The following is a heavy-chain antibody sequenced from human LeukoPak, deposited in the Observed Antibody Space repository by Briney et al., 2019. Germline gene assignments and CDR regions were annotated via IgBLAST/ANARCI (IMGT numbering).Heavy chain of an antibody. J-gene: IGHJ6*02. Sequence: SETLSLTCTVFGGSISSGDYYWSWIRQPPGKGLEWIGYIYYSGSTYYNPSLKSRVTISVDTSKNQFSLKLSSVTAADTAVYYCARDDYGDDHYYYYGMDVWGQGTTVTVSS. CDR1: GGSISSGDYY. D-gene: IGHD4-17*01. CDR2: IYYSGST. CDR3: ARDDYGDDHYYYYGMDV. V-gene: IGHV4-30-4*01.